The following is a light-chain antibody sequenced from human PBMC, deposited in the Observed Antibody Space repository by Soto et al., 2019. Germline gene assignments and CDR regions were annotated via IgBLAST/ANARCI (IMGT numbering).Light chain of an antibody. CDR2: AAS. CDR1: QSISSY. Sequence: DIQMTQSPSSLSASVGDRVTITCRASQSISSYLNWYQQKPWKAPKLLICAASSLQSGVPSRFSGSGSGTDFTLTISSLQPEDFATYYCQQSYSTPRTFGQGTKVEIK. J-gene: IGKJ1*01. CDR3: QQSYSTPRT. V-gene: IGKV1-39*01.